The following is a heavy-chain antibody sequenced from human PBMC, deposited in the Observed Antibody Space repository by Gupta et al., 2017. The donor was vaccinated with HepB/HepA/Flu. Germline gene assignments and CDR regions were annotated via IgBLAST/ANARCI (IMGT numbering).Heavy chain of an antibody. Sequence: QVHLVQSGSEVRRPGSSVKVSCTASGVSFTTSAIAWVRQAPGQGLEWMGGIIPILGSPNYARHFQGRVTITADKSTNTVYMNVTGLNFGDTAIYFCARGPPDLKTGDFYYYLDVWGKGTPVTVSS. CDR2: IIPILGSP. V-gene: IGHV1-69*06. CDR3: ARGPPDLKTGDFYYYLDV. J-gene: IGHJ6*03. CDR1: GVSFTTSA. D-gene: IGHD2-21*02.